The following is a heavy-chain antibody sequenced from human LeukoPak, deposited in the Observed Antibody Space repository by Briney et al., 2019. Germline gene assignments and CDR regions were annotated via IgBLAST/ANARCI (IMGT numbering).Heavy chain of an antibody. CDR2: IYYSGST. Sequence: SETLSLTCTVSGGSISSSSYYWGWIRQPPGKGLEWIGSIYYSGSTYYNPSLKSRVTISVDTSKNQFSLKLSSVTAADTAVYYCVTQPSSGWYEAYWGQGTLVTVSS. CDR3: VTQPSSGWYEAY. J-gene: IGHJ4*02. V-gene: IGHV4-39*07. CDR1: GGSISSSSYY. D-gene: IGHD6-19*01.